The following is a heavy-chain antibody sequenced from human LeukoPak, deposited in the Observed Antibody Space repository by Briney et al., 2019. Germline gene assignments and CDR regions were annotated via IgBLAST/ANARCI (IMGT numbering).Heavy chain of an antibody. CDR3: ARDVGDIVVVVAATPPGHFDY. CDR2: INPNSGGT. V-gene: IGHV1-2*02. Sequence: ASVKVSCKASGYTFTGYYMHWVRQAPGQGLEWMGWINPNSGGTNYAQKFQGRVTMTRDTSISTAYMELSRLRSDDTAVYYCARDVGDIVVVVAATPPGHFDYWGQGTLVTVSS. J-gene: IGHJ4*02. CDR1: GYTFTGYY. D-gene: IGHD2-15*01.